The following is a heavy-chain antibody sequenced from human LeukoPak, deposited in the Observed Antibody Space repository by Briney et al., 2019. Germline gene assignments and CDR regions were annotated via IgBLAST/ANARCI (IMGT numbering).Heavy chain of an antibody. CDR2: IYHSGST. CDR1: GGSISSGGYY. J-gene: IGHJ4*02. Sequence: PSETLSLTCTVSGGSISSGGYYWSWIRQPPGKGLEWIGYIYHSGSTYYNPSLKSRVTISVDTSKNQFSLKLSSVTAADTAVYYCAREAGPITMGLEDYWGQGTLVTVSS. D-gene: IGHD3-10*01. V-gene: IGHV4-30-2*01. CDR3: AREAGPITMGLEDY.